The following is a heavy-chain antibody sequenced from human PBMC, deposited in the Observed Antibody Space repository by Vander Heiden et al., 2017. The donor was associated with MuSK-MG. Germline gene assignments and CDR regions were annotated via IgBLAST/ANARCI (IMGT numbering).Heavy chain of an antibody. CDR1: SGTCSGYA. Sequence: QLVHPRPVWIKPGPSVKVCWMAPSGTCSGYAISWGRQAPGQGREWMGEILDMLGRANYDEKGQGSVTITADKTTCTDYIELSRVRTKTKVVYYCAAAEYSGQVLTCFDPWGQGTMVTVYS. CDR3: AAAEYSGQVLTCFDP. D-gene: IGHD5-12*01. CDR2: ILDMLGRA. V-gene: IGHV1-69*10. J-gene: IGHJ5*02.